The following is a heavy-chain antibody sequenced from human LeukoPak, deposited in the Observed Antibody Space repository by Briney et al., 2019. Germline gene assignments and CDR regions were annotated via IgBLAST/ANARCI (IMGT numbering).Heavy chain of an antibody. Sequence: SETLSLTCTVSGGSISSGSYYWSWIRQPAGKGLEWIGRIYTSGSTNYNPSLKSRVTISVDTSKNQFSLKLSSVTAADTAVYYCARGDILTGYYRDDYWGQGTLVTVSS. D-gene: IGHD3-9*01. CDR2: IYTSGST. J-gene: IGHJ4*02. CDR1: GGSISSGSYY. V-gene: IGHV4-61*02. CDR3: ARGDILTGYYRDDY.